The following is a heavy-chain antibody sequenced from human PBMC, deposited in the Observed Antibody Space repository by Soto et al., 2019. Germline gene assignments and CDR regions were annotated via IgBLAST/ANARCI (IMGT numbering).Heavy chain of an antibody. Sequence: GGSLRLSCAASGFTFSSYAMSWVRQAPGKGLEWVSAISGSGGSTYYADSVKGRFTISRDNSKNTLYLQMNSLRAEDTAVYYCAKRYYYDSSGYYYDYWGQGTLVTVSS. CDR2: ISGSGGST. D-gene: IGHD3-22*01. J-gene: IGHJ4*02. CDR1: GFTFSSYA. CDR3: AKRYYYDSSGYYYDY. V-gene: IGHV3-23*01.